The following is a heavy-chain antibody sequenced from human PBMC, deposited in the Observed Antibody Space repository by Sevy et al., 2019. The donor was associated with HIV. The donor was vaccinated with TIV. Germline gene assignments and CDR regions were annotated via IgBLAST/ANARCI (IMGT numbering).Heavy chain of an antibody. V-gene: IGHV3-9*01. CDR3: AKEGCSGGRCYGFDY. D-gene: IGHD2-15*01. Sequence: GGSLRLSCAASGFTFDDYAMHWVRQAPGKGLEWVSSISWNSGSIGDADSVNGRFTISRDNAKNSLYLQMNSLRAEDTALYYCAKEGCSGGRCYGFDYWGQGTLVTVSS. CDR1: GFTFDDYA. CDR2: ISWNSGSI. J-gene: IGHJ4*02.